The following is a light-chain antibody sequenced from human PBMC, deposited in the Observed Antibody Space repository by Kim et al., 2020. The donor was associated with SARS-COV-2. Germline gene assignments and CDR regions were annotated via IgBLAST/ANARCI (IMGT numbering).Light chain of an antibody. V-gene: IGKV3-11*01. CDR2: DAA. Sequence: PGESATLSCRASQNVGISLAWYQQTPGQAPRLLIYDAAIRAAGIPDRFSGSGSGTDFTLTIGSLVPEDFAVYYCQQRGNWPPALTFGGGTKVDIK. CDR1: QNVGIS. CDR3: QQRGNWPPALT. J-gene: IGKJ4*01.